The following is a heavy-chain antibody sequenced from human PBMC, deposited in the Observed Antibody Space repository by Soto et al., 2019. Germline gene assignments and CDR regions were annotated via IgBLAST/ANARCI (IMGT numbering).Heavy chain of an antibody. CDR1: GFNFGNYA. V-gene: IGHV3-9*01. Sequence: EVLLVESGGGLVQPGRSLRLSCAVSGFNFGNYAMHWVRQAPGKGLEWVAAIHWNSDKVAYAGSVLGRFTIFRDSAKNSLHLQMNDLTTEDTAFYYCAKDKGGTPYYIDSWCQGILVTVSS. CDR3: AKDKGGTPYYIDS. D-gene: IGHD6-25*01. J-gene: IGHJ4*02. CDR2: IHWNSDKV.